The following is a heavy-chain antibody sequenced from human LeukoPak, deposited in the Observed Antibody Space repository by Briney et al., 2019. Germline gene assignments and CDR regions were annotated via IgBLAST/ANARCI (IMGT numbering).Heavy chain of an antibody. CDR2: ITQSGRT. V-gene: IGHV4-34*01. Sequence: SETLSLTCAVYGGSLGSYYWSWVRQPPGKGLEWIGEITQSGRTNYNPTLKSRVTISLDTSKNQFSLNLISVAAADTAVYYCAPIFGGYSDFDSWGQGTLVTVSS. CDR3: APIFGGYSDFDS. CDR1: GGSLGSYY. D-gene: IGHD3-3*01. J-gene: IGHJ4*02.